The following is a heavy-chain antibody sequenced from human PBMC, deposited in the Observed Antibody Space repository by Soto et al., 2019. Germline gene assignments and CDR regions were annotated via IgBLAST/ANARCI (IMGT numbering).Heavy chain of an antibody. V-gene: IGHV1-3*01. J-gene: IGHJ6*02. CDR2: INAGNGNT. CDR1: GYTFTSYA. Sequence: QVQLVQSGAEVKKPGASVKVSCKASGYTFTSYAMHWVRQAPGQRLEWMGWINAGNGNTKYSQKFQGRVTITRDTAASTAYMELGLLRSEDTAVYSCARDPSYYGMDVWGQGTTVTVSS. CDR3: ARDPSYYGMDV.